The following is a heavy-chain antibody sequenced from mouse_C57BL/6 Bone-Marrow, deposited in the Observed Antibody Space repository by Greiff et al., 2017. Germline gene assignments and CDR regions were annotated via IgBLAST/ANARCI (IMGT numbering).Heavy chain of an antibody. CDR3: ARGGYYGSSSNWYFDV. V-gene: IGHV1-59*01. J-gene: IGHJ1*03. CDR1: GYTFTSYW. Sequence: QVQLQQPGAELVRPGTSVKLSCKASGYTFTSYWMHWVKQRPGQGLEWIGLIDPSASSTNYNHKFKSKATLTVDTSSRTAYMQLSSLTSEDSAVYYCARGGYYGSSSNWYFDVWGTGTTVTVSS. CDR2: IDPSASST. D-gene: IGHD1-1*01.